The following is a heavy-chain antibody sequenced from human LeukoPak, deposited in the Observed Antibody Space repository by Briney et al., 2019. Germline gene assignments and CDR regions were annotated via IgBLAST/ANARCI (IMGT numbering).Heavy chain of an antibody. CDR1: GGSISSYY. CDR3: ARDLSSGWYSRYNWFDP. D-gene: IGHD6-19*01. V-gene: IGHV4-59*01. J-gene: IGHJ5*02. CDR2: IYYSGST. Sequence: PSETLSLTCTVSGGSISSYYWSWIRQPPGKGLEWIRYIYYSGSTNYNPSLKSRVTISVDTSKNQFSLKLSSVTAADTAVYYCARDLSSGWYSRYNWFDPWGQGTLVTVSS.